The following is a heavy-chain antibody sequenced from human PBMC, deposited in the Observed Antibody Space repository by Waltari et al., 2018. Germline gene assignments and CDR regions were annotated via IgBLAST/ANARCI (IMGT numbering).Heavy chain of an antibody. CDR1: GFTFHKYV. CDR3: ARKNSSTWPAFDY. J-gene: IGHJ4*02. V-gene: IGHV3-23*01. CDR2: ISATGGTT. Sequence: VQLLESGGGLVQPGGSLRLSCAVSGFTFHKYVMTWVRQAPGKGLEWVSSISATGGTTYYADSVKGRFTISRDNSKTTVFLQMKSLGAEDTAMYYCARKNSSTWPAFDYWGQGLLVTVSS. D-gene: IGHD6-13*01.